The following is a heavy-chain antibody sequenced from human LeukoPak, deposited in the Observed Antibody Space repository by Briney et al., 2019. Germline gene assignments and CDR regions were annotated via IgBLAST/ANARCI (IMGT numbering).Heavy chain of an antibody. CDR2: ISNSGVST. CDR3: ARACSGGTCYLAAFDI. CDR1: GFTFTTYA. V-gene: IGHV3-23*01. J-gene: IGHJ3*02. Sequence: QSGGSLRLSCEASGFTFTTYAMSWVRRAPGKGLEWVSAISNSGVSTYYADSVKGRFTISRDNSKNTLHLQMNSLRAEDTAVYYCARACSGGTCYLAAFDIWGQGTMVTVSS. D-gene: IGHD2-15*01.